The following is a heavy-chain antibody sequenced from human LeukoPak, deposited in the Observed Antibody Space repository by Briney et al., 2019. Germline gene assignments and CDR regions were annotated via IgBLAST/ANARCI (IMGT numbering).Heavy chain of an antibody. V-gene: IGHV3-21*01. CDR3: ARERGSGWGGGIQH. CDR1: GFTFSSYT. CDR2: ISYSSNYI. D-gene: IGHD6-19*01. J-gene: IGHJ1*01. Sequence: GGSLRLSCAASGFTFSSYTMNWVRQAPGRGLECVSCISYSSNYIYYADSVKGRFTISRDNTKNSLYLQMNSLRAEDTAVYYCARERGSGWGGGIQHWGQGTLVTVSS.